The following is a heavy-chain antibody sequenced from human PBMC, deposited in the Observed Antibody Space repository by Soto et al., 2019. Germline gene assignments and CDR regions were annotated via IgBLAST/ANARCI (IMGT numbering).Heavy chain of an antibody. Sequence: PGGSLRLSCAVSGFTFSSYSMNWVRQAPGKGLEWVSSIGNSSSYIYYADLVKGRFTISRDNAKNSLYLQMNSLWAEDTGLYYCARASGARVVCEAYDYFHMDVWGQGTTLTVAS. CDR1: GFTFSSYS. V-gene: IGHV3-21*06. J-gene: IGHJ6*02. CDR3: ARASGARVVCEAYDYFHMDV. CDR2: IGNSSSYI.